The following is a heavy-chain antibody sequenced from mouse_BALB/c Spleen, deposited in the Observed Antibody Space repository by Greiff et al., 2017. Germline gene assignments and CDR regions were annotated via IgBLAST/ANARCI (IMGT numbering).Heavy chain of an antibody. J-gene: IGHJ3*01. CDR3: ARSPYGNLYVLFAY. V-gene: IGHV1-80*01. CDR1: GYAFSSYW. CDR2: IYPGDGDT. Sequence: QVQLQQSGAELVRPGSSVKISCKASGYAFSSYWMNWVKQRPGQGLEWIGQIYPGDGDTNYNGKFKGKATLTADKSSSTAYMQLSSLTSEDSAVYFCARSPYGNLYVLFAYWGQGTLVTVSA. D-gene: IGHD2-1*01.